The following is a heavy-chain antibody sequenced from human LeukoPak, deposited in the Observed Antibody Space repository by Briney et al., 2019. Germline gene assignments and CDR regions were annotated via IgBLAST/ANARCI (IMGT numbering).Heavy chain of an antibody. CDR2: INPSGGST. Sequence: ASVKVSCKASGYTFTNYYMHWVRQAPGQGLEWMGIINPSGGSTSYAQKFQGRVTMTRDMSTSTVYIELSSLRSEDTAVYYCASQPDRGYYFDYWGQGTLVTVSS. J-gene: IGHJ4*02. D-gene: IGHD1-14*01. V-gene: IGHV1-46*01. CDR3: ASQPDRGYYFDY. CDR1: GYTFTNYY.